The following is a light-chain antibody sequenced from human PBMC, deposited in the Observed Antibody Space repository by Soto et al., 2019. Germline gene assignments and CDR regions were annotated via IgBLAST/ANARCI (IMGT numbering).Light chain of an antibody. Sequence: SYELTQPPSVSVAPGKTARITCGGNNIGSKSVHWYQQKPGQAPVLVIYYDSDRPSGIPERFSGSNSGNTATLTISRVEAGYEADYYCQVWDSSSDRDVVFGGGTKVTGL. CDR2: YDS. J-gene: IGLJ2*01. CDR1: NIGSKS. V-gene: IGLV3-21*04. CDR3: QVWDSSSDRDVV.